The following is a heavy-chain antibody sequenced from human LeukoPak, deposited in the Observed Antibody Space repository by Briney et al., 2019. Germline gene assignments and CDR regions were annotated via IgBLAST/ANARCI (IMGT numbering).Heavy chain of an antibody. J-gene: IGHJ4*02. CDR1: GFTFSSYP. Sequence: GGSLRLSCAASGFTFSSYPMHWVRLAPGKGLEYVSGITYNGGSTYYANSMKGRFTISRDNSKNTLYLQMGSLRAEDMAVYYCGRGRYCTNGVCQYLDYWGQGTLVTVSS. CDR2: ITYNGGST. D-gene: IGHD2-8*01. V-gene: IGHV3-64*01. CDR3: GRGRYCTNGVCQYLDY.